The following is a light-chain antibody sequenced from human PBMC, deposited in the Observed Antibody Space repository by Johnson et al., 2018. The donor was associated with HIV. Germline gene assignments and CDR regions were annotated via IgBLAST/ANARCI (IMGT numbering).Light chain of an antibody. J-gene: IGLJ1*01. CDR1: SSNIGNNY. V-gene: IGLV1-51*02. CDR3: GTWDSSLSAGV. Sequence: QPVLTQPPSVSAAPGQKVTISCSGSSSNIGNNYVSWYQQLPGTAPKLLIYENNKRPSWIPDRFSGSKSGTSATLGITGLQTGDEADYYCGTWDSSLSAGVFGTGTKVTV. CDR2: ENN.